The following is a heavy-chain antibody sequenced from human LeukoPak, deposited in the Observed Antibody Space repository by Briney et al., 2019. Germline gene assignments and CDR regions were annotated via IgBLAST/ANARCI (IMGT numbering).Heavy chain of an antibody. CDR1: GGSISSRSYY. CDR3: ARVDNWNPDWFDP. CDR2: IYYSGKT. V-gene: IGHV4-39*07. D-gene: IGHD1-1*01. Sequence: SETLSLTCTVSGGSISSRSYYWGWIRQSPGKGLEWIGNIYYSGKTFYNPSLKSRVTISGDTSMNQFSLQVRSVTAADTAVYSCARVDNWNPDWFDPWGQGTLVTVSS. J-gene: IGHJ5*02.